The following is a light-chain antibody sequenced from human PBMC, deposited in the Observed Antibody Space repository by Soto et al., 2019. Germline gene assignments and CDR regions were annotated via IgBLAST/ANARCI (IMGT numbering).Light chain of an antibody. J-gene: IGKJ3*01. V-gene: IGKV3-20*01. CDR3: QHFGGPFT. CDR1: QSVSSSY. CDR2: AAY. Sequence: EIVLTQSPGTLSLSPGESATLSCRASQSVSSSYLAWYQQKPGQAPRLLISAAYSRASGIPGRFSDSGSGTDFTLTIRRLDPEDFAVYYCQHFGGPFTFGPGTKVDIK.